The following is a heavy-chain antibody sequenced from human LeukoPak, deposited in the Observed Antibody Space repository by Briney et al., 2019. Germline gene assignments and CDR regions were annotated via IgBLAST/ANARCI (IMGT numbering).Heavy chain of an antibody. CDR2: RRYDGSNK. D-gene: IGHD6-13*01. J-gene: IGHJ4*02. CDR1: GFTFSSYG. V-gene: IGHV3-30*02. CDR3: AKTYSSSRRQYYFDY. Sequence: GGSLRLSCAASGFTFSSYGMHWVRQAPGKGLEWVAFRRYDGSNKYYADSVRGRFTISRDNSKNTLYLQMNSLRAEDTAVYYCAKTYSSSRRQYYFDYWGQGTLVTVSS.